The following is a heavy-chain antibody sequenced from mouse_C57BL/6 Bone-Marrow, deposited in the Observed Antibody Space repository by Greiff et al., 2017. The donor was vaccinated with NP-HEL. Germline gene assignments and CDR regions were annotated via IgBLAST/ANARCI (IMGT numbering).Heavy chain of an antibody. J-gene: IGHJ2*01. CDR3: AAGFDS. V-gene: IGHV1-59*01. CDR1: GENGKSYW. Sequence: QVQLQQPGAELVRPGTSVKLSCKASGENGKSYWMHGGKQRPGQGLEWSGGSEPSDSYTKDNKKFKGKATWTVDTSSSTAYMQLSSLTSEDSAVYYIAAGFDSWGPGTTLTVSS. CDR2: SEPSDSYT.